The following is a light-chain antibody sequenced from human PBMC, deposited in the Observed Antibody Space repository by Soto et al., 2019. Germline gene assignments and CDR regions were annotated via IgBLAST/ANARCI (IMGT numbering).Light chain of an antibody. J-gene: IGKJ1*01. Sequence: PSTLSASVGDRVTITCRASQSISSWLAWYQQKPGKAPKLLIYKASSLESGVPSRFSGSGSGTEFTLTISSLQPDDFATYYCQQYNSYWTFGQGTKVDIK. CDR2: KAS. CDR1: QSISSW. CDR3: QQYNSYWT. V-gene: IGKV1-5*03.